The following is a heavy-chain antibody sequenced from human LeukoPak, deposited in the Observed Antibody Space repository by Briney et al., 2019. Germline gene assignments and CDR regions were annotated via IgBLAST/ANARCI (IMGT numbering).Heavy chain of an antibody. V-gene: IGHV3-48*01. CDR3: ARVKDWYYYDSRFDY. Sequence: GGSLRFSCAASGFTFSSYSMNWVRQAPGKGLEWVSYISSSSSTIYYADSVKGRFTISRDNAKNSLYLQMNSLRAEDTAVYYCARVKDWYYYDSRFDYWGQGTLVTVSS. J-gene: IGHJ4*02. CDR2: ISSSSSTI. CDR1: GFTFSSYS. D-gene: IGHD3-22*01.